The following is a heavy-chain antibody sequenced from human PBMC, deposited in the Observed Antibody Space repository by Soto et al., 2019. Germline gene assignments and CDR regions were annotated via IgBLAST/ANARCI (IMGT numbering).Heavy chain of an antibody. CDR2: INAGNGNT. V-gene: IGHV1-3*01. Sequence: GASVKVSCKASGYTFTSYAMHWVRQAPGQRLEWMGWINAGNGNTKYSQKFQGRVTITRDTSASTAYMELSSLRSEDTAVYYCAIVDTAMDTQNWFAPWGQGTLVTVSS. D-gene: IGHD5-18*01. CDR3: AIVDTAMDTQNWFAP. J-gene: IGHJ5*02. CDR1: GYTFTSYA.